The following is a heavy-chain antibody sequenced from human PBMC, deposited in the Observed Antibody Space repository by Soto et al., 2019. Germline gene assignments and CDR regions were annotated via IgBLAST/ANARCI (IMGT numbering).Heavy chain of an antibody. Sequence: VGSLRLSCAASGFTFSSYAMSWVRQAPGKGLEWVSAISGSGGSTYYADSVKGRFTISRDNSKNTLYLQMNSLRAEDTAVYYCAKARLTPRTIALYYFDYWGQGTLVTGS. D-gene: IGHD3-3*02. V-gene: IGHV3-23*01. CDR3: AKARLTPRTIALYYFDY. CDR2: ISGSGGST. CDR1: GFTFSSYA. J-gene: IGHJ4*02.